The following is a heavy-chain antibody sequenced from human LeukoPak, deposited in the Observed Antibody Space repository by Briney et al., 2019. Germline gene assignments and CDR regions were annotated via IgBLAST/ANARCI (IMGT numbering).Heavy chain of an antibody. CDR3: AKDPYYYDSSGYFRY. V-gene: IGHV3-23*01. J-gene: IGHJ4*02. Sequence: GSLRLSCAASGFTFSSYAMSWVRQAPGKGLEWVSTISGSGGSTYYADSVKGRFTISRDNSKNTLYLQMNSLRAEDTAVYYCAKDPYYYDSSGYFRYWGQGTLVTVSS. CDR1: GFTFSSYA. CDR2: ISGSGGST. D-gene: IGHD3-22*01.